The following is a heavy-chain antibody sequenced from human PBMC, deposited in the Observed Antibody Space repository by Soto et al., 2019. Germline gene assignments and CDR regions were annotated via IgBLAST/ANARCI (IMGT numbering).Heavy chain of an antibody. CDR2: IGEGGFST. CDR1: GFTFSTYA. CDR3: ARDSITRVSSDVPGMDV. D-gene: IGHD3-16*01. J-gene: IGHJ6*02. V-gene: IGHV3-23*01. Sequence: GGSLRLSCAASGFTFSTYAMSWVRQAPGKGLEWVSVIGEGGFSTQYAASVKGRFTISRDNSKNMLYLQMNSLRSDDTAVYYCARDSITRVSSDVPGMDVWGQGTTVTVSS.